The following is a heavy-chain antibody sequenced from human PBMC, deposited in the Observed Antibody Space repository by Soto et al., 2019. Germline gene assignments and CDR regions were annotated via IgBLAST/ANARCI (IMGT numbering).Heavy chain of an antibody. CDR1: GVSITTNGYS. D-gene: IGHD3-16*01. CDR3: ATYTAFAKYYFDY. V-gene: IGHV4-30-2*01. J-gene: IGHJ4*02. CDR2: IYPSGTI. Sequence: SETLSLTCAVSGVSITTNGYSWSWIRQPPGKGLEWIGYIYPSGTIFYNPSLNSRVTISADTSNNQFSLKLTSVTAADPAVYFCATYTAFAKYYFDYWGQGTPVTVSS.